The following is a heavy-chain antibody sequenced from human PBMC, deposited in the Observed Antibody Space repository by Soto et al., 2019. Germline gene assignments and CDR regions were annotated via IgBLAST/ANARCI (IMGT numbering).Heavy chain of an antibody. Sequence: PSETLSLTCTVSGGSISSGDYYWSWIRQPPGKGLEWIGYIYYSGSTYYNPSLKSRVTISVDTSKNQFSLKLSSVTAADTAVYYCAREEENRTWFDPWGQGTLVTVSS. CDR1: GGSISSGDYY. CDR2: IYYSGST. V-gene: IGHV4-30-4*01. CDR3: AREEENRTWFDP. J-gene: IGHJ5*02.